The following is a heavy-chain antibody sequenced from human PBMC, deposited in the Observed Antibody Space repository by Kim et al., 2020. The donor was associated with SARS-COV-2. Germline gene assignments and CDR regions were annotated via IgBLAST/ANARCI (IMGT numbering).Heavy chain of an antibody. D-gene: IGHD3-10*01. CDR3: AKDPYYYGSANWFDP. J-gene: IGHJ5*02. Sequence: DSVKGRFTISRDNSKNTLYLQMNSLRAEDTAVYYCAKDPYYYGSANWFDPWGQGTLVTVSS. V-gene: IGHV3-23*01.